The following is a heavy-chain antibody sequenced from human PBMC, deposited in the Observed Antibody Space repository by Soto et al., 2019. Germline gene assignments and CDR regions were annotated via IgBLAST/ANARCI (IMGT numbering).Heavy chain of an antibody. CDR1: GYSFTRHW. V-gene: IGHV5-51*01. J-gene: IGHJ4*02. Sequence: GESLKISCKASGYSFTRHWIGWVRQMPGKGLEWMGIIYPGDSNTRYSPSFQGQVTISADKSISTAYLQWSSLKASDTAMYYCARRDYYGSGSYVGCFDYWGQGTLVTVSS. D-gene: IGHD3-10*01. CDR3: ARRDYYGSGSYVGCFDY. CDR2: IYPGDSNT.